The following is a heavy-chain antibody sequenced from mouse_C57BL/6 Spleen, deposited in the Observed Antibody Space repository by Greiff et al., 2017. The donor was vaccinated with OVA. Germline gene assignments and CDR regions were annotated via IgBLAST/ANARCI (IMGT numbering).Heavy chain of an antibody. D-gene: IGHD1-1*01. CDR3: ARAYGSSSFAY. CDR2: IDPSDSYT. CDR1: GYTFTSYW. J-gene: IGHJ3*01. V-gene: IGHV1-69*01. Sequence: QVQLQQPGAELVKPGASVKMSCKASGYTFTSYWITWVKQRPGQGLEWIGEIDPSDSYTNYNQKFKGKSTLTVDKSSSTAYMQLSSLTSEDSAVYYCARAYGSSSFAYWGQGTLVTVSA.